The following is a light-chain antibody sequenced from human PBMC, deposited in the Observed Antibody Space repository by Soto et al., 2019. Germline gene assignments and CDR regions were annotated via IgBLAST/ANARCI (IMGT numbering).Light chain of an antibody. J-gene: IGKJ5*01. CDR2: YAS. V-gene: IGKV3-15*01. CDR1: QDVSNN. Sequence: EVMMTQSPATLSVSPGERATLSCRASQDVSNNIAWYQQKPGQAPRLLIYYASTRATGVPARFSGSGSMTEFTLTISSLQSEDFALYYCQQYNFWPPITFGQGTRLEIK. CDR3: QQYNFWPPIT.